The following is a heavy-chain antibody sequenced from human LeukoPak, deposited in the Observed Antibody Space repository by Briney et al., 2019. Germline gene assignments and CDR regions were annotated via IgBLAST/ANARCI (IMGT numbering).Heavy chain of an antibody. CDR3: ARGRLDYYDSSGYPEFDY. V-gene: IGHV4-59*01. D-gene: IGHD3-22*01. J-gene: IGHJ4*02. Sequence: SETLSLTCTVSGGSISSYYWSWLRQPPGKGLEWIGYIYYSGSTNYNPSLTSRVTISVDTSKNQFSLKLSSVTAADTAVYYCARGRLDYYDSSGYPEFDYWGQGTLVTVSS. CDR1: GGSISSYY. CDR2: IYYSGST.